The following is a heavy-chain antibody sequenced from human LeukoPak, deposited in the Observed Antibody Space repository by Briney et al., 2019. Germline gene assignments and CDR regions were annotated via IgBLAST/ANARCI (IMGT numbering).Heavy chain of an antibody. CDR2: INWNGGST. J-gene: IGHJ4*02. CDR1: GFNFEDYG. CDR3: ARSDSSGYYYRVDY. Sequence: GGSLRLSCEVSGFNFEDYGMNWVRQTAGKGLEWVSGINWNGGSTGYADSVKGRFTISRDSAKNSLYLQMNSLRAEDTALYYCARSDSSGYYYRVDYWGQGTLVTVSS. D-gene: IGHD3-22*01. V-gene: IGHV3-20*04.